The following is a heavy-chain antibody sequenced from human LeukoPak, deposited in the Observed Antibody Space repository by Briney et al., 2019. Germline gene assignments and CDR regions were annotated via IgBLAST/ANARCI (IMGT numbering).Heavy chain of an antibody. CDR2: IYYSGST. J-gene: IGHJ4*02. CDR1: GGSIRSSDYY. D-gene: IGHD3-16*02. Sequence: SETLSLTCTVSGGSIRSSDYYWSWLRQPPGKGLEWIGYIYYSGSTYYNPSHKSRVTMSVDTSKNQFSLKLSSVTAADTAVYYCVRDVNFWGQGTLVTVSS. V-gene: IGHV4-30-4*01. CDR3: VRDVNF.